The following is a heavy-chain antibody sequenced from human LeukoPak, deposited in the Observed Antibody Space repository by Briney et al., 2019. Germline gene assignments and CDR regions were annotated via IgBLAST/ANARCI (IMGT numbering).Heavy chain of an antibody. Sequence: SETLSLTCAVYGGSFSGYYWSWIRQPPGKGLEWIGEINHSGSTNYNPSLKSRVTISVDTSKNQFSLKLSSVTAADTAVYYCARPQFSDAFDIWGQGTMVTASS. J-gene: IGHJ3*02. CDR2: INHSGST. CDR1: GGSFSGYY. CDR3: ARPQFSDAFDI. V-gene: IGHV4-34*01.